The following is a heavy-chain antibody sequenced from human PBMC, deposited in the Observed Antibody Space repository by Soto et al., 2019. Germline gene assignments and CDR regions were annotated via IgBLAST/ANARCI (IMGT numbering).Heavy chain of an antibody. J-gene: IGHJ5*02. V-gene: IGHV1-2*02. CDR2: INANSTST. D-gene: IGHD6-19*01. CDR3: ARARRVGIAVAVYHWFDP. Sequence: ASVKVSCKASGYIFNGYYMHWVRQAPGQGLVWIGWINANSTSTNYAEKVKGRFTMTGDSSMNTAYVEMNSLRSDDTAVYYCARARRVGIAVAVYHWFDPWGQGTLVTVSS. CDR1: GYIFNGYY.